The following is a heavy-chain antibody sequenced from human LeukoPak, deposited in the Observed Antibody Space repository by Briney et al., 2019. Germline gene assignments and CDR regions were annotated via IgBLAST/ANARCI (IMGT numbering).Heavy chain of an antibody. CDR1: GFTFSSYG. CDR2: ISGSGDTT. J-gene: IGHJ4*02. CDR3: AKASGWYEGPFDY. Sequence: GGSLRLSCAASGFTFSSYGLSWVRQAPGKGLEWVSAISGSGDTTYYADSVKGRFTITRDKSKNTLYLQMNSLRAEDTAVYYCAKASGWYEGPFDYWGQGTLVTVSS. D-gene: IGHD6-19*01. V-gene: IGHV3-23*01.